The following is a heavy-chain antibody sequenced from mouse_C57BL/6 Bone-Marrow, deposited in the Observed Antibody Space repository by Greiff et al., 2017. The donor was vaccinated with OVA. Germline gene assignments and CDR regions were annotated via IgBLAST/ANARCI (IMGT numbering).Heavy chain of an antibody. J-gene: IGHJ1*03. CDR2: IYPGSGST. D-gene: IGHD1-1*01. CDR3: ERRCCGSSWYFDV. CDR1: GYTFTSYW. V-gene: IGHV1-55*01. Sequence: VQLQQSGAELVKPGASVKMSCKASGYTFTSYWITWVKQSPGQGLEWIGDIYPGSGSTNYNEKFKSKATLTVDTSSSTAYMQLSSLTSEDSAVXCCERRCCGSSWYFDVWGTGTTVTVSS.